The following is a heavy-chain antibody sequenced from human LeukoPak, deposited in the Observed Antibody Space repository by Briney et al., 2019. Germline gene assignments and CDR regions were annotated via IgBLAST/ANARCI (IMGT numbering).Heavy chain of an antibody. Sequence: SETLSLTCTVSGASITGGSYYWTWIRQPAGKGLEWIGRIYTSGITTYNPSLKSRVTISLDMSKNQISLNLNSVTAADTAVYYCARDAPYSGEDDPFDIWGQGTMVTVSS. CDR2: IYTSGIT. J-gene: IGHJ3*02. D-gene: IGHD2-21*01. CDR3: ARDAPYSGEDDPFDI. CDR1: GASITGGSYY. V-gene: IGHV4-61*02.